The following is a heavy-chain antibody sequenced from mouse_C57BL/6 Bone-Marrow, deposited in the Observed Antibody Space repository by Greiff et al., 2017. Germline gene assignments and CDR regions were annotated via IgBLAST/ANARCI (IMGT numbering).Heavy chain of an antibody. Sequence: EVQLQQSGAELVRPGASVKLSCTASGFNIKDDYMHWVKQRPEQGLEWIGWIDPENGDTEYASKFQGKATITADTSSNTDYLQLSSLTSEDTAVYYCTVTTVVATRGYWGQGTTLTVSS. V-gene: IGHV14-4*01. D-gene: IGHD1-1*01. CDR3: TVTTVVATRGY. CDR1: GFNIKDDY. J-gene: IGHJ2*01. CDR2: IDPENGDT.